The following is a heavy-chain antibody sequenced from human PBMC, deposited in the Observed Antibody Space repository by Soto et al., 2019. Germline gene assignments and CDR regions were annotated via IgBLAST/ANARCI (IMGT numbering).Heavy chain of an antibody. CDR2: INPNSGGT. V-gene: IGHV1-2*04. CDR1: GYTFTGYY. D-gene: IGHD4-17*01. J-gene: IGHJ6*03. Sequence: QVQLVQSGAEVKKPGASVKVSCKASGYTFTGYYMHWVRQAPGQGLEWMGWINPNSGGTNYAQKFQGWVTMTRDTSISTAYMELSRLRSDDTAVYYCARGNYGDYDYYYYYMDVWGKGTTVTVSS. CDR3: ARGNYGDYDYYYYYMDV.